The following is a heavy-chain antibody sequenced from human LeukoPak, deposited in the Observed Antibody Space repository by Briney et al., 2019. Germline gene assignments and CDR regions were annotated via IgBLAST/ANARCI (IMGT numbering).Heavy chain of an antibody. CDR1: GGSLTGYY. CDR2: IYTSGST. J-gene: IGHJ6*03. CDR3: ARGNIVVVPAAAESYYYYMDV. Sequence: PSETLSLTCTVSGGSLTGYYWCWIRQPAGKGLEWIGRIYTSGSTNYNPSLKSRVTMSVDTSKNQFSLKLSSVTAADTAVYYCARGNIVVVPAAAESYYYYMDVWGKGTTVTVSS. V-gene: IGHV4-4*07. D-gene: IGHD2-2*01.